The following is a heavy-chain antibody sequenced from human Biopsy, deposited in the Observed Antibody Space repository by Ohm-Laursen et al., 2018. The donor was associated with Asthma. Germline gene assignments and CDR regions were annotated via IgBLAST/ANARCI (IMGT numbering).Heavy chain of an antibody. CDR1: GASISQYY. Sequence: SETLSLTCSVSGASISQYYWTWIRQSPGKGLEWIGYIFYGGNSYYSSSLKSRVSISVDPSKKQFSLTLDSVTAADTAVYYCARVTRITIFGVGGIQDYWGQGTLVTVSS. CDR2: IFYGGNS. CDR3: ARVTRITIFGVGGIQDY. D-gene: IGHD3-3*01. J-gene: IGHJ4*02. V-gene: IGHV4-59*01.